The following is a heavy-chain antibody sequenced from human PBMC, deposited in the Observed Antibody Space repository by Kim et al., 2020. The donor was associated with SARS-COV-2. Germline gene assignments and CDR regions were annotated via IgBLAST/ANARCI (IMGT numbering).Heavy chain of an antibody. CDR3: AINDFWSGYGMDV. J-gene: IGHJ6*02. Sequence: GGSLRLSCAASGFTFSDYYMSWIRQAPGKGLEWVSYISSSSSYTNYADSVKGRFTISRDNAKNSLYLQMNSLRAEDTAVYYCAINDFWSGYGMDVWGQGTTVTVSS. D-gene: IGHD3-3*01. CDR2: ISSSSSYT. V-gene: IGHV3-11*06. CDR1: GFTFSDYY.